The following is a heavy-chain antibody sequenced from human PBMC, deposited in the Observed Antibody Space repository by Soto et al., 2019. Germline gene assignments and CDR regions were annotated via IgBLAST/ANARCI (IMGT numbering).Heavy chain of an antibody. V-gene: IGHV4-34*01. Sequence: QVHLQQWGAGLLKPSETLSLTCAVNGGAFNGYYWTWIRQSPGKGLQWIGEINHSGTVDYNPSLRIRVTFSIDTSKILFSLTLTSVTAADTAVYYCARACAVLGRGSIGGFEYWGQGTLVTVSS. J-gene: IGHJ4*02. CDR2: INHSGTV. D-gene: IGHD3-10*01. CDR3: ARACAVLGRGSIGGFEY. CDR1: GGAFNGYY.